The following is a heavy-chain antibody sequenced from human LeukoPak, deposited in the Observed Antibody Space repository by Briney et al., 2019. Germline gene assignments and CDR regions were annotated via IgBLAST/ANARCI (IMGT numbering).Heavy chain of an antibody. Sequence: PSGTLSLTCAVSGGSISSSNWWSWVRQPPGKGLEWIGEIYHSGGTNYNPSLKSRVTISLDTSKNQFSLKLNSVTAADTAVYYCASHYGSGSFYSPFDYWGQGTLVTVSS. CDR2: IYHSGGT. J-gene: IGHJ4*02. CDR1: GGSISSSNW. V-gene: IGHV4-4*02. CDR3: ASHYGSGSFYSPFDY. D-gene: IGHD3-10*01.